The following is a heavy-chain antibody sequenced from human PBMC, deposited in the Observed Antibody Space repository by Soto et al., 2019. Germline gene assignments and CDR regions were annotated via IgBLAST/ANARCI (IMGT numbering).Heavy chain of an antibody. CDR2: ISGSGGST. CDR1: GFTFSSYA. D-gene: IGHD4-17*01. V-gene: IGHV3-23*01. CDR3: AKDQKPISRDYGKH. Sequence: GGSLRLSCAASGFTFSSYAMSWVRQAPGKGLEWVSAISGSGGSTYYADSVKGRFTISRDNSKNTLYLQMNSLRAQDTAVYYCAKDQKPISRDYGKHWGQGTLVTVSS. J-gene: IGHJ4*02.